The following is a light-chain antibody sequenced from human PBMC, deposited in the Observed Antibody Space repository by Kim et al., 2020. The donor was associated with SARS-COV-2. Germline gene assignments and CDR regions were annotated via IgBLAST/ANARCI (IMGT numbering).Light chain of an antibody. Sequence: PGGTARLTWGGSNIDYKTVHWYQQKPGQAPVLVIHSDNDRPSGIPERFSGSNSGNAATLAIRRVEAGDEADYYCQVWDPTSDPPYVFGTGTKVTVL. J-gene: IGLJ1*01. CDR3: QVWDPTSDPPYV. CDR1: NIDYKT. CDR2: SDN. V-gene: IGLV3-21*04.